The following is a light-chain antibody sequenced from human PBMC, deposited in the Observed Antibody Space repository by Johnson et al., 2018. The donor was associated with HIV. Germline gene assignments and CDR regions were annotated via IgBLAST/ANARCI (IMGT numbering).Light chain of an antibody. J-gene: IGLJ1*01. CDR2: DNN. Sequence: QSVLTQPPSVSAAPGQKVTISCSGSSSNIGNNYVSWYQQLPGTAPKLLIYDNNKRPSGIPDRFSGSKSGTSGTLGITGLQTGDEADYYCGTWDNSLNTGAVFGPGTKVTVL. V-gene: IGLV1-51*01. CDR3: GTWDNSLNTGAV. CDR1: SSNIGNNY.